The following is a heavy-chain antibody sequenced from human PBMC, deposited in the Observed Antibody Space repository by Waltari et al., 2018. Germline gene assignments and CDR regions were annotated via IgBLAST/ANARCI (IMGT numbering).Heavy chain of an antibody. J-gene: IGHJ5*02. CDR3: ARGPSSGSYYRDWFDP. CDR2: ISSSSSYI. V-gene: IGHV3-21*01. Sequence: EVQLVESGGGLVKPGGSLRLSCAASGFTFSSYSMIWVRQAPGKGLEWVSSISSSSSYIYYADSVKGRFTISRDNAKNSLYLQMNSLRAEDTAVYYCARGPSSGSYYRDWFDPWGQGTLVTVSS. D-gene: IGHD1-26*01. CDR1: GFTFSSYS.